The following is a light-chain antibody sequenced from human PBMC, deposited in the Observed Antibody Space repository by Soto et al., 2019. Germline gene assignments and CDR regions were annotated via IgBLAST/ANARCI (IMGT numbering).Light chain of an antibody. Sequence: EIVMTQSPATLSVSPGERATLSCRASQSVSSNLAWYQQKPGQAPRLLIYDASTRATGIPARLSGSGSGTEFTLTISSLQSEDFSIYYCQQYSNWPPLTFGGGTKVEIK. CDR1: QSVSSN. CDR3: QQYSNWPPLT. CDR2: DAS. J-gene: IGKJ4*01. V-gene: IGKV3-15*01.